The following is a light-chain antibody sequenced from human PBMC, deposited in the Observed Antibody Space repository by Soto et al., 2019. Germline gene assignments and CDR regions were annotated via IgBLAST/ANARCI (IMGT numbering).Light chain of an antibody. CDR2: EAL. Sequence: ETVLTQSPATLSLSPGERATLSCRASRSISTYLAWYQQKPGQAPRLLIYEALNRATGIPARFSGSGSGTDFTLTISSLEPEDFAVYYCQQRNIGPLTFGGGTKVEIK. J-gene: IGKJ4*02. CDR1: RSISTY. CDR3: QQRNIGPLT. V-gene: IGKV3-11*01.